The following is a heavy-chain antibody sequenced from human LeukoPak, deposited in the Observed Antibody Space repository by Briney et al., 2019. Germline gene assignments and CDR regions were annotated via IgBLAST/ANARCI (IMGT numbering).Heavy chain of an antibody. Sequence: ASVKVSCKASGYTFTGYYMHRVRQAPGQGLEWMGWINPNSGGTNYAQKFQGRVTMTRDTSISTAYMELSRLRSDDTAVYYCARDVRTYYYDSSGYGYWGQGTLVTVSS. D-gene: IGHD3-22*01. CDR3: ARDVRTYYYDSSGYGY. CDR1: GYTFTGYY. V-gene: IGHV1-2*02. J-gene: IGHJ4*02. CDR2: INPNSGGT.